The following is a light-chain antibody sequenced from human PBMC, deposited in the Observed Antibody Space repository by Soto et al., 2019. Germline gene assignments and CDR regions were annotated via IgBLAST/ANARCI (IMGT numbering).Light chain of an antibody. Sequence: EIVMTQSPATLSVSPGERATLSCRASQSVSSDLAWYQQKPGQAPRLLIYGASTRATGIPARFSGSGSGTEFTLTISSLQSGDFAVYYCQQYGSSGTFGQGTKV. CDR2: GAS. CDR1: QSVSSD. V-gene: IGKV3-15*01. CDR3: QQYGSSGT. J-gene: IGKJ1*01.